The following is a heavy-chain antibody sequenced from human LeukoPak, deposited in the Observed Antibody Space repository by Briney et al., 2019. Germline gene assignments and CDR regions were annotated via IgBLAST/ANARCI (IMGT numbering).Heavy chain of an antibody. V-gene: IGHV4-61*01. CDR2: IYYSGST. D-gene: IGHD6-13*01. CDR3: ARGRFSSSWYIFDP. CDR1: GGSVSSGSYY. Sequence: SETLSLTCTVSGGSVSSGSYYWSWIRQPPGKGLEWMGYIYYSGSTSYNPSLRSRVSISVDTSKNQFSLKLTSVTAADTAVYYCARGRFSSSWYIFDPWGQGTLVTVSS. J-gene: IGHJ5*02.